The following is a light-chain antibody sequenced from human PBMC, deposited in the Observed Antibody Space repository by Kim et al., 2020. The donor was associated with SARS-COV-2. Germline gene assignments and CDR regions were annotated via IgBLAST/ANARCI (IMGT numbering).Light chain of an antibody. CDR2: GAS. Sequence: SVCPGERATLSCRASQSVSSNLAWYQQKPGQAPRLLIYGASTRATGIPARFSGSGSGTEFTLTISSLQSEDFAVYYCQQYNNWITFGQGTRLEIK. J-gene: IGKJ5*01. V-gene: IGKV3-15*01. CDR3: QQYNNWIT. CDR1: QSVSSN.